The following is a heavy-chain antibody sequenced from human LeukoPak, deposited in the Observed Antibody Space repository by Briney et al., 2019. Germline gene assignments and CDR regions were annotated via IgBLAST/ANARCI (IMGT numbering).Heavy chain of an antibody. J-gene: IGHJ4*02. Sequence: GGSLRLSCAASGFTFSSYAMSWVRQAPGKGLEWVSAISGSGGSTYYADSVKGRFTISRDNSKNTLYLQMNSQRAEDTAVYYCAKDRGLLSSSWYLFDYWGQGTLVTVSS. D-gene: IGHD6-13*01. CDR1: GFTFSSYA. CDR2: ISGSGGST. V-gene: IGHV3-23*01. CDR3: AKDRGLLSSSWYLFDY.